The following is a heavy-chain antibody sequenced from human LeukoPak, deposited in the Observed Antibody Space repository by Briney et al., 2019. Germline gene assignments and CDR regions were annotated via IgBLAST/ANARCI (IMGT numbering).Heavy chain of an antibody. D-gene: IGHD3-22*01. J-gene: IGHJ4*02. CDR3: AREGRDYYDSSGYYVDY. V-gene: IGHV3-21*01. CDR2: ISSSSSYI. Sequence: SGGSLRLSCAASGFTFSSYSMNWVRQAPGKGLEWVSSISSSSSYIYYADSVKGRFTISRDNAKNSLYLQMNSLRAEDTAVYYCAREGRDYYDSSGYYVDYWGQGTLVTVSS. CDR1: GFTFSSYS.